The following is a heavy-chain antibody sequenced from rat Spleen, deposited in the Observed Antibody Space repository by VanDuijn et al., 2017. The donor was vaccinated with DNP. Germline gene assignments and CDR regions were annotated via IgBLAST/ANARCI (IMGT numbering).Heavy chain of an antibody. CDR3: ARWDYNSYTWDY. V-gene: IGHV3-1*01. J-gene: IGHJ2*01. D-gene: IGHD1-2*01. Sequence: EVQLQESGPGLVKPSQSLSLTCSVTGYSITSDYWAWIRTFPGNKMEWMGYIAYSGSTNYNPSRKSRLSITRDTSKNQFFLQLNSVSSEDTATYYCARWDYNSYTWDYWGQGVMVTVSS. CDR1: GYSITSDY. CDR2: IAYSGST.